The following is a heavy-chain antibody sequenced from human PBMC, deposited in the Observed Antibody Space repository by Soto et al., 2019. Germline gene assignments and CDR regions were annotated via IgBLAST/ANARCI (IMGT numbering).Heavy chain of an antibody. V-gene: IGHV4-39*01. CDR3: ARRSRLLTGGMGWFDP. D-gene: IGHD3-9*01. Sequence: QLQLQESGPGLVKPSETLSLTCTVSGGSISSSSYYWGWIRQPPGKGLEWIGSISYSGSTYYNPSLKSRVIISLDTHNNQFALKLSSVTAADTAVYYWARRSRLLTGGMGWFDPGGQGTLVTFSS. CDR1: GGSISSSSYY. CDR2: ISYSGST. J-gene: IGHJ5*02.